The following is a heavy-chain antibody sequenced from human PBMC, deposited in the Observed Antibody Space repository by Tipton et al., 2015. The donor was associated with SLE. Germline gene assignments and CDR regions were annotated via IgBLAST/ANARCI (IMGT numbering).Heavy chain of an antibody. CDR1: GGSFSGYY. CDR3: ARMEGMITYGGIAGL. J-gene: IGHJ4*02. CDR2: VNHLGTI. V-gene: IGHV4-34*01. D-gene: IGHD3-16*01. Sequence: TLSLTCDVNGGSFSGYYWSWIRQSPGKGLEWIGEVNHLGTIYYNASLKSRVTKSIDTSKSHFSLKLTSVTAADTAVYYCARMEGMITYGGIAGLWGQGTVVTVSS.